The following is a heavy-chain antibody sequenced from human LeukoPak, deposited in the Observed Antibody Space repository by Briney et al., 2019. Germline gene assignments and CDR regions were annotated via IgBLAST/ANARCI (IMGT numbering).Heavy chain of an antibody. V-gene: IGHV3-20*04. CDR2: INWNGGST. CDR3: ARDPYSSSSSVAFDI. D-gene: IGHD6-6*01. Sequence: GGSLRLSCTASGFTFGDYVMSWVRQAPGKGLEWVSGINWNGGSTGYADSVKGRFTISRDNAKNSLYLQMNSLRAEDTALYYCARDPYSSSSSVAFDIWGQGTMVTVSS. CDR1: GFTFGDYV. J-gene: IGHJ3*02.